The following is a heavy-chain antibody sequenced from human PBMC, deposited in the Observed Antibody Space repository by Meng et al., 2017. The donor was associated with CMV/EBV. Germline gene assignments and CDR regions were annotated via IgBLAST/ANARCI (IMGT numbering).Heavy chain of an antibody. Sequence: GGSLRLSCAASGFTVSSNYMSWVRQAPGKGLEWVSVIYSGGSTYYADSVKGRFTISRDNSKNTLYLQMNSLRAEDTALYYCARVEILEWFYRGWGQGTLVTVSS. CDR2: IYSGGST. V-gene: IGHV3-53*01. J-gene: IGHJ4*02. CDR3: ARVEILEWFYRG. D-gene: IGHD3-3*01. CDR1: GFTVSSNY.